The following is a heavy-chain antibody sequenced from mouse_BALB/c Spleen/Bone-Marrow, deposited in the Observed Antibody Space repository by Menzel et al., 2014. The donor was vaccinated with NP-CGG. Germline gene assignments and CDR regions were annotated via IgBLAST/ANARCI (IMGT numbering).Heavy chain of an antibody. CDR3: ARSTTTDYFDY. CDR1: GFSLTSYG. V-gene: IGHV2-9*02. D-gene: IGHD1-1*01. J-gene: IGHJ2*01. Sequence: VQLQESGPGLVAPSQSLSITCTVSGFSLTSYGVHWVRQPPGKGLEWLGVIWAGGTTNYNSALMSRLSISKDNSKSQVFLKMNSPQTDDTSMDYCARSTTTDYFDYWGQGTTLPVSS. CDR2: IWAGGTT.